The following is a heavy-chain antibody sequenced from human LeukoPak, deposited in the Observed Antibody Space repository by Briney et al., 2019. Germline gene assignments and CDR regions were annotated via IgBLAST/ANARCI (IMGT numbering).Heavy chain of an antibody. J-gene: IGHJ4*02. CDR2: ILYEGSIR. V-gene: IGHV3-30*02. CDR1: GFTFSSYG. CDR3: AKDVVGQQWPQNC. Sequence: GGSLRLSWAASGFTFSSYGMHWVRQAPGKGLEWVAFILYEGSIRLYGDSVKGRFTISRHHSKHTLYLQMNTLRPDDTAVYYCAKDVVGQQWPQNCWGQRTLVTVSS. D-gene: IGHD6-19*01.